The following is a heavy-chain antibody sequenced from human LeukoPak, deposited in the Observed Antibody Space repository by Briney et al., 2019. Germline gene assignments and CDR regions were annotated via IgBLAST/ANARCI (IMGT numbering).Heavy chain of an antibody. D-gene: IGHD6-13*01. CDR1: GGTFSSYA. J-gene: IGHJ5*02. Sequence: GASVKVSCKASGGTFSSYAISWVRQAPGQGLEWMGRIVPILGIANYAQKLQGGVTITADKSTSTAYMELSSLRSEDTAVYYCARGHYSSSYNWFDPWGQGTLVTVSS. CDR3: ARGHYSSSYNWFDP. CDR2: IVPILGIA. V-gene: IGHV1-69*04.